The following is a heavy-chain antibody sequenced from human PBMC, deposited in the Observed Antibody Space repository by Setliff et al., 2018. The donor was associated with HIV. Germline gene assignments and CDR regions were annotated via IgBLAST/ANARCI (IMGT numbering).Heavy chain of an antibody. J-gene: IGHJ3*02. CDR3: ARVGPESLPYTWDDEADTFDI. D-gene: IGHD1-1*01. Sequence: ASVKVSCKASGYIFTNYGISWVRQAPGQGLEWMGWITGYNGNTNYAEKFQGRVTMTIDTSTSTAYLELRSLRSDDTAVYYCARVGPESLPYTWDDEADTFDIWGQGSLVTVSS. CDR1: GYIFTNYG. V-gene: IGHV1-18*01. CDR2: ITGYNGNT.